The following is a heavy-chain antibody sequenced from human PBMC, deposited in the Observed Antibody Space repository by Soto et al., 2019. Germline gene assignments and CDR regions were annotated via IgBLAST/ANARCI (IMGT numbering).Heavy chain of an antibody. CDR1: EFTFGDYA. J-gene: IGHJ3*02. CDR3: ARDKAPRAFDI. V-gene: IGHV3-49*03. Sequence: DVQLVESGGGLVQPGRSLRLSCTASEFTFGDYAMSWFRQAPGKGLEWLAFIRAKASGETTEYAASVQGRFTVPRDDSKNIAYLQMNSLETADTAMYYCARDKAPRAFDIWGQGTMVIVSS. D-gene: IGHD6-6*01. CDR2: IRAKASGETT.